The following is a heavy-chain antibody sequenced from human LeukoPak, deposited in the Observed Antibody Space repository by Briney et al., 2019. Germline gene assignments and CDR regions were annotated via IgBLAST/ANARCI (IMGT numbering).Heavy chain of an antibody. V-gene: IGHV1-46*01. CDR2: IYPRDGST. CDR3: ARDQEGFDY. J-gene: IGHJ4*02. CDR1: GYTFTINY. Sequence: ASGKASCKASGYTFTINYIHWVRQAPGQGLEWMGMIYPRDGSTSYAQKFQGRVTVTRDTSTSTVHMELSGLRSEDTAVYYCARDQEGFDYWGQGTLVTVSS.